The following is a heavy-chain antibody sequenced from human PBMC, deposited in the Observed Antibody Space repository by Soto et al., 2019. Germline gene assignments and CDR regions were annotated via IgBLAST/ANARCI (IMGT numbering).Heavy chain of an antibody. J-gene: IGHJ4*02. V-gene: IGHV4-39*01. Sequence: QLQLQESGPELVKPSETLSHTCAVSGGSISSRNYYWGWIRQSPGKGLEWIGSIYYSGSTYYNPSLRSRVTMSVDTSKNQFSLKLTSVTAADTAVYYCARRDGTGWYYFDYWGQGTLVTVSS. D-gene: IGHD6-19*01. CDR2: IYYSGST. CDR3: ARRDGTGWYYFDY. CDR1: GGSISSRNYY.